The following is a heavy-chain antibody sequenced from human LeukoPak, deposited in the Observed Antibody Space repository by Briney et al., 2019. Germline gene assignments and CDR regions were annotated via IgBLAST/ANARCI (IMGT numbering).Heavy chain of an antibody. CDR1: GGSISSYY. CDR2: IYYNGIT. J-gene: IGHJ6*02. CDR3: ARLGPGIYFYYGMDV. V-gene: IGHV4-59*08. Sequence: PSETLSLTCTVSGGSISSYYWSWLRQPPGKGLDWIGYIYYNGITNYNPSLKSRVTISIDTSKNQFSLRLSSVTAADTAVYYCARLGPGIYFYYGMDVWGQGTTVTVSS.